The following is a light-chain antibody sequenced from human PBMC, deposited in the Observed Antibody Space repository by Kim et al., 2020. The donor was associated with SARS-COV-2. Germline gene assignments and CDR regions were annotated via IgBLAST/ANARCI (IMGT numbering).Light chain of an antibody. CDR1: QSVRSRY. Sequence: LSRGERAALSRSASQSVRSRYLAWYQPRPGQAPRLLCYGASSSAPGIQDRCRGSGAGIDFTLTISRLEPVDFAVYYCQQYGSSPDTFGQGTKLE. CDR3: QQYGSSPDT. CDR2: GAS. J-gene: IGKJ2*01. V-gene: IGKV3-20*01.